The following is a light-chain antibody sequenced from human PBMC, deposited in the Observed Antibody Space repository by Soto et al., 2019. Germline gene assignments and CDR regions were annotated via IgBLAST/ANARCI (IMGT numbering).Light chain of an antibody. CDR3: KQYGSSPYT. J-gene: IGKJ5*01. Sequence: EIVLTQSPGTLSLSPGERATLSCRASQSVSSSYLAWYQQKPGQAPRLLIYGASSRATGIPDRFSGSGSGADFTLTIRRLEPEDFAVYYCKQYGSSPYTFGQGTRLEIK. CDR1: QSVSSSY. CDR2: GAS. V-gene: IGKV3-20*01.